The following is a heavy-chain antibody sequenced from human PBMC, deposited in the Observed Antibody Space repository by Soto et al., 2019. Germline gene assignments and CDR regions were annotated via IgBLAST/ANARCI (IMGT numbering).Heavy chain of an antibody. V-gene: IGHV3-72*01. CDR3: TRDYNWANDY. D-gene: IGHD1-20*01. CDR2: IRNKGSSYST. Sequence: ESGGGLVQPGGSLRVSCAASGFTFRDHFMDWVRQAPGKGLEWIGRIRNKGSSYSTEYAASVEGRFTISRDDSSSSLSLQMNSLKIEDTAVYYCTRDYNWANDYWGQGTLVTVSS. J-gene: IGHJ4*02. CDR1: GFTFRDHF.